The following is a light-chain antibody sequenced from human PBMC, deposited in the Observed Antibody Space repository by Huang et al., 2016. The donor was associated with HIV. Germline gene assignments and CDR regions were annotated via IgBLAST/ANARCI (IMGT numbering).Light chain of an antibody. CDR1: QIISGN. Sequence: EIVMTQSPATLSLSPGERAVLSCSASQIISGNLAWYQQKPGQAPRLLIYGASSRATGIPARFSGSGYGTEFTLTISSLQSEDFAVYYCQQYNSWPRTFGQGTKVEIK. V-gene: IGKV3-15*01. CDR3: QQYNSWPRT. CDR2: GAS. J-gene: IGKJ1*01.